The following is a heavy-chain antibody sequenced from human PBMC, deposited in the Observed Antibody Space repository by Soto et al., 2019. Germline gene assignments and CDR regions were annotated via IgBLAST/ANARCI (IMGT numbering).Heavy chain of an antibody. CDR2: IYYSGST. CDR1: GGSISSSSYY. Sequence: PSETLSLTCTVSGGSISSSSYYWGWIRQPPGKGLEWIGSIYYSGSTYYNPSLKSRVTISVDTSKNQFSLKLSSVTAADTAVYYCARHRPPLDYWGQGTLVTVSS. V-gene: IGHV4-39*01. CDR3: ARHRPPLDY. J-gene: IGHJ4*02.